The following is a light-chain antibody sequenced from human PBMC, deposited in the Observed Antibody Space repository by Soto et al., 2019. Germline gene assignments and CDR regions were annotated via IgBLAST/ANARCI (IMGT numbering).Light chain of an antibody. CDR3: QQRSNWPPWT. V-gene: IGKV3-11*01. CDR1: QSVSSY. CDR2: DAS. J-gene: IGKJ1*01. Sequence: EIVLTQSPATLSLSPGDRATLSCRASQSVSSYLAWYQQKPGQAPRLLIYDASNRATGIPARFSGSGSGTDFTPTISILEPEDFAVYYWQQRSNWPPWTFGQGTKVEIK.